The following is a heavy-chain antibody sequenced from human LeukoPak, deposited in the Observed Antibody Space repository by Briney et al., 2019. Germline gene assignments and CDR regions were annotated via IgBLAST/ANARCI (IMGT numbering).Heavy chain of an antibody. Sequence: SETLSLTCTVSGGYITNNYWGWIRQPPGKGPEWIGSIYYSGSTYYNPSLKSRVTISVDTSKNQFSLQLNSVTAADTSLYYCARFNLFPYYSFDIWGQGTMVTVSS. V-gene: IGHV4-39*01. D-gene: IGHD3-10*01. CDR2: IYYSGST. J-gene: IGHJ3*02. CDR3: ARFNLFPYYSFDI. CDR1: GGYITNNY.